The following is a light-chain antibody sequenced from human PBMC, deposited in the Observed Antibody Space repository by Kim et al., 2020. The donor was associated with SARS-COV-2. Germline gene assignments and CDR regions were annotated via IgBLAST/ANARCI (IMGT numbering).Light chain of an antibody. CDR2: QDS. J-gene: IGLJ3*02. CDR1: KLGDKY. Sequence: SYELTQPPSVSVYPGQTASITCSGDKLGDKYACWYQQKPGQSPVLVIYQDSKRPSGIPERFSGSNSGNTATLTISGTQAMDEADYYCQAWDSSTWVFGGGTQLTVL. V-gene: IGLV3-1*01. CDR3: QAWDSSTWV.